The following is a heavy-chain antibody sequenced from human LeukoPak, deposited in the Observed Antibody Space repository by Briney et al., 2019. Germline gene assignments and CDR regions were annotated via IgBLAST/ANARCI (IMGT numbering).Heavy chain of an antibody. CDR2: ISGDAGRT. Sequence: ARGSLRLSCAPSGFTLSSYGMNWVRQAPGKGLEWVSGISGDAGRTYYADSVKGRFTIYRDNSKNTLYLQMNSLGAEDTAEYYCVQDWAWGAFAYWGQGTLVTVSS. CDR1: GFTLSSYG. V-gene: IGHV3-23*01. D-gene: IGHD7-27*01. J-gene: IGHJ4*02. CDR3: VQDWAWGAFAY.